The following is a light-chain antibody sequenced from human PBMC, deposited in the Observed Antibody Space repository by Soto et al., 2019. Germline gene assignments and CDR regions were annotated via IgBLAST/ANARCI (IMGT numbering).Light chain of an antibody. CDR2: GAS. J-gene: IGKJ1*01. V-gene: IGKV3-15*01. CDR3: QQYNNWPPGT. Sequence: GERATLSCRASQSVSSNLAWYQQKPGQAPRLLIYGASTRATGIPARFSGSGSGTEFTLTISSLQSEDFAVYYCQQYNNWPPGTFGQGTKVDIK. CDR1: QSVSSN.